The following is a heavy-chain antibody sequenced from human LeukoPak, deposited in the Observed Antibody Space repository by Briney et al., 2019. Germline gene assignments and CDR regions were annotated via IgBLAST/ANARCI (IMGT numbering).Heavy chain of an antibody. Sequence: SETLSLTCTVSGASISSSSYYWGWIRQPPGKGLEWIGYIYYSGSTYYNPSLKSRVTISVDTSKNQFSLKLSSVTAADTAVYYCARNRGYCSSTSCATFFDYWGQGTLVTVSS. CDR1: GASISSSSYY. V-gene: IGHV4-30-4*08. D-gene: IGHD2-2*01. J-gene: IGHJ4*02. CDR2: IYYSGST. CDR3: ARNRGYCSSTSCATFFDY.